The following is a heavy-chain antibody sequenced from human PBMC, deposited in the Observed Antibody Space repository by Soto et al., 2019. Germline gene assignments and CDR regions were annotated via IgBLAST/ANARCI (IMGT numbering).Heavy chain of an antibody. CDR3: AKGFESRDY. J-gene: IGHJ4*02. D-gene: IGHD3-16*01. CDR1: GFTFSSYA. Sequence: EVQLLESGGGLVQPGGSLRLSCAASGFTFSSYAMSWVRQAPGKGLEWVSAISGSGGSTYYADSVKGRFTIARDNSKNCLYLQMISLRAEDTGVYYCAKGFESRDYWGQGTHDTFSS. V-gene: IGHV3-23*01. CDR2: ISGSGGST.